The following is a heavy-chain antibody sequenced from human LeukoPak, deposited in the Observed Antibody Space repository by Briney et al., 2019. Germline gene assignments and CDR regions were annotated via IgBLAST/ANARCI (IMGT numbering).Heavy chain of an antibody. CDR3: VREPGGSSPFDY. V-gene: IGHV1-2*02. Sequence: GASVKISCKASGYTFTGYYIHGARQAPVQGLEWMGWISPNSGDTRYAQMFQGRVTMTRGTSINTAYMELSSLRSDDTALYYCVREPGGSSPFDYWGQGTLVTVSS. D-gene: IGHD1-26*01. J-gene: IGHJ4*02. CDR1: GYTFTGYY. CDR2: ISPNSGDT.